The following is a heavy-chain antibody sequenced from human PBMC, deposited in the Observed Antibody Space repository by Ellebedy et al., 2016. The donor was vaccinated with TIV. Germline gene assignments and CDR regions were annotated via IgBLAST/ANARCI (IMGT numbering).Heavy chain of an antibody. Sequence: SGPTLVQPTQTLTLTCTFSGFSLTTVGVGVGWIRQPPGKALECLALIFWNDDERYSPSLKSRLTITKDTSKNQVVLTMTNMDPVDTATYYFARRGPAHPVLGAIDIWGQGTMVTVSS. D-gene: IGHD6-6*01. CDR3: ARRGPAHPVLGAIDI. CDR1: GFSLTTVGVG. V-gene: IGHV2-5*01. CDR2: IFWNDDE. J-gene: IGHJ3*02.